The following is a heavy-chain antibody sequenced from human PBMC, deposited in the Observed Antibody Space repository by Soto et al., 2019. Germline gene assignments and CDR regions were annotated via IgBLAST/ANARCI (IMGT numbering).Heavy chain of an antibody. CDR3: ARHNNTTPGSNYLDS. J-gene: IGHJ4*02. CDR1: GDSISNNKW. D-gene: IGHD1-1*01. CDR2: MHHSGSI. Sequence: QVQLQESGAGLVRPSGTLSLTCSVSGDSISNNKWWSWVRQPPGKGLEWIGEMHHSGSIHYNASLKSPAIISVDKSRNQFFQQRTPVTAADTALYFCARHNNTTPGSNYLDSWGSGTLVTAPS. V-gene: IGHV4-4*02.